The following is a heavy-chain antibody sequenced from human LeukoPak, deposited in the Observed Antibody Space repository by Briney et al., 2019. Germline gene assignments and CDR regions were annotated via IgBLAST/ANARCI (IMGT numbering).Heavy chain of an antibody. Sequence: SETLSLTCTVSGGSISSSSYYWGWIRQPPGKGLEWIGSIYYSGSTYYNPSLKSRVTIPVDTSKNQFSLKLSSVTAADTAVYYCARLYYDFWSGYFDYWGQGTLVTVSS. CDR2: IYYSGST. CDR1: GGSISSSSYY. J-gene: IGHJ4*02. D-gene: IGHD3-3*01. V-gene: IGHV4-39*01. CDR3: ARLYYDFWSGYFDY.